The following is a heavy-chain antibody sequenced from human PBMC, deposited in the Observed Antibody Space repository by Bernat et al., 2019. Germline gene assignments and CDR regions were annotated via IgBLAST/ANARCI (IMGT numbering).Heavy chain of an antibody. CDR2: ISGSGGST. Sequence: EVQLLESGGGLVQPGWSLRLSCAASGFTFSSYAMSWVRQAPGKGLEWVSAISGSGGSTYYADSVKGRFTISRDNSKNTLYLQMNSLRAEDTAVYYCEKGEHCSSTSCYRGVRGAWDYWGQGTLVTVSS. J-gene: IGHJ4*02. D-gene: IGHD2-2*01. CDR1: GFTFSSYA. CDR3: EKGEHCSSTSCYRGVRGAWDY. V-gene: IGHV3-23*01.